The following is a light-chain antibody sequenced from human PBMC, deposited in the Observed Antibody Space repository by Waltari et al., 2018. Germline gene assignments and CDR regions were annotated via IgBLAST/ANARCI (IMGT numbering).Light chain of an antibody. V-gene: IGLV4-69*01. CDR1: SGHRSQA. CDR2: LNSAGSH. Sequence: QLVLPQSPSASAYLGASVKLTSTLSSGHRSQATPWHQQQPEKGPRYLMKLNSAGSHSKGDGIPDRFSGSRSGAGRYLPVSSLQSEDEADYYCQTWGTGTVVFGGGTKLTVL. CDR3: QTWGTGTVV. J-gene: IGLJ2*01.